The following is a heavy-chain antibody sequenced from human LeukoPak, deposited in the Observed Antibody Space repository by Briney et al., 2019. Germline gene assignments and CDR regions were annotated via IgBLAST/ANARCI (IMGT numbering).Heavy chain of an antibody. CDR2: IYYSGST. Sequence: SETLSLTCTVSGGSISSGGYYWSWIRQHPGKGLEWIGYIYYSGSTYYNPSLKSRVTISVDTSKNQFSLKLSSVTAADTAVYYCARDGDSSGSDWGQGTLVTVSS. V-gene: IGHV4-31*03. D-gene: IGHD3-22*01. CDR3: ARDGDSSGSD. CDR1: GGSISSGGYY. J-gene: IGHJ4*02.